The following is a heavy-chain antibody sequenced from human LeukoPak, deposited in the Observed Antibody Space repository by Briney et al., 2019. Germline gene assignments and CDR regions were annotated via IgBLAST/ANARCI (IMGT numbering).Heavy chain of an antibody. J-gene: IGHJ3*02. CDR1: GGTFSSYA. Sequence: GASVKVSCKASGGTFSSYAISWVRQAPGQGLEWMGRIIPILGIANYAQKFQGRVTITADKSTSTAYMELSSLRSEDTAMYYCVVPNAPDAFDIWGQGTMVTVSS. CDR3: VVPNAPDAFDI. D-gene: IGHD2-2*01. CDR2: IIPILGIA. V-gene: IGHV1-69*04.